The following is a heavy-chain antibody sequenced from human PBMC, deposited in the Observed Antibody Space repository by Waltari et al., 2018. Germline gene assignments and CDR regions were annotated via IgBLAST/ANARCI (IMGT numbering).Heavy chain of an antibody. V-gene: IGHV4-31*03. D-gene: IGHD5-12*01. Sequence: QVQLQESGPGLVKPSQTLSLTCTVSGGSISSGGYYWSWIRHHPGKGLEWIGYIDDSGSTYYNPSLKSRVTISVDTSKNQFSLKLSSLRSEDTAVYYWARGGGGYDSYYFDYWGQGTLVTVSS. J-gene: IGHJ4*02. CDR2: IDDSGST. CDR1: GGSISSGGYY. CDR3: ARGGGGYDSYYFDY.